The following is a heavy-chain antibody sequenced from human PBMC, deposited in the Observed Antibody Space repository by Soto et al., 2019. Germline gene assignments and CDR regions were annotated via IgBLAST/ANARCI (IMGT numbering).Heavy chain of an antibody. CDR2: IYYSGST. CDR3: AREVDYGGNWVDP. CDR1: GGSVSSGSYY. Sequence: QVQLQESGPGLVKPSETLSLTCTVSGGSVSSGSYYWSWIRQPPGKGLEWIGYIYYSGSTKYNPSLKSRVTISVDTSKRQFSLTLSSVTAADTAVYYGAREVDYGGNWVDPWGQGTLVTVSS. J-gene: IGHJ5*02. V-gene: IGHV4-61*01. D-gene: IGHD4-17*01.